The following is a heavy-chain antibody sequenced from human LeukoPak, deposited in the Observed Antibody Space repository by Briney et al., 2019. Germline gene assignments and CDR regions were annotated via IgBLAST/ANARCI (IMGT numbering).Heavy chain of an antibody. CDR3: AKGYCSGGSCYYFDL. CDR2: ISGGGGST. Sequence: GGSLRLSCAGSGFIFSIYAMSWVRQARGQGLEGVSTISGGGGSTFYADSVMGRFTISRYNSKNTLYLQMNSLRAEDTAVYYCAKGYCSGGSCYYFDLWGRGTLVTVSS. J-gene: IGHJ2*01. D-gene: IGHD2-15*01. V-gene: IGHV3-23*01. CDR1: GFIFSIYA.